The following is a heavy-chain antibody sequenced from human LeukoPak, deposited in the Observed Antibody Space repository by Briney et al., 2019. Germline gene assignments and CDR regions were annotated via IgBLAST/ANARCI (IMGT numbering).Heavy chain of an antibody. D-gene: IGHD5-24*01. Sequence: SETLSLTCTVSGGSISSYYWSWIRQPPGKGLEWIGYIYYSGSTNYNPSLKSRVTISVDTSKNQFSLKLSSVTAADTAVYYCARDLRDGYNSNWFDPWGQGTLVTVSS. V-gene: IGHV4-59*01. J-gene: IGHJ5*02. CDR1: GGSISSYY. CDR3: ARDLRDGYNSNWFDP. CDR2: IYYSGST.